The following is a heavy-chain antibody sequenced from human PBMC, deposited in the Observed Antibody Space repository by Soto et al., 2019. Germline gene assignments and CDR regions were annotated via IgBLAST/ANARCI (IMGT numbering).Heavy chain of an antibody. CDR3: GRGLGAALVWLDP. D-gene: IGHD2-15*01. CDR1: GGSISSGGYY. J-gene: IGHJ5*02. V-gene: IGHV4-31*03. CDR2: IYYSGST. Sequence: QVQLQESGPGLVKPSQTLSLTCTVSGGSISSGGYYWSWIRQHPGKGLEWIGYIYYSGSTYYNPSLESRSTRSVDVSKNHSCLKLSSATAADAAVYYCGRGLGAALVWLDPWGQGTLVTVSS.